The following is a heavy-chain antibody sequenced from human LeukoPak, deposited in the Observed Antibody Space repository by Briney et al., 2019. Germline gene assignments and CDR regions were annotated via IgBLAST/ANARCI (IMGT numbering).Heavy chain of an antibody. CDR3: ARFSSGYFLDY. CDR2: ISAYNGNT. Sequence: GESLQVSCKASGYTFTSYGISWVRQAPGQGLEWMGWISAYNGNTNYAQKLQGRVTMTTDTSTSTAYMELRSLRSDDTAVYYCARFSSGYFLDYWGQGTLVTVSS. D-gene: IGHD3-22*01. V-gene: IGHV1-18*01. J-gene: IGHJ4*02. CDR1: GYTFTSYG.